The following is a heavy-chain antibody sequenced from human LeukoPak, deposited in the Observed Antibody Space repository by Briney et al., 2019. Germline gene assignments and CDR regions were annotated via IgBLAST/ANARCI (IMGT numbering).Heavy chain of an antibody. Sequence: SETLSLTCTVSGGSISTSSYYWGWVRQPPGKGLEWIGEINHSGSTNYNPSLKSRVTISVDTSKNQFSLKLSSVTAADTAMYYCARQVIWSSAFDIWGQGTMVTVSS. CDR2: INHSGST. J-gene: IGHJ3*02. CDR1: GGSISTSSYY. D-gene: IGHD3-16*02. CDR3: ARQVIWSSAFDI. V-gene: IGHV4-39*07.